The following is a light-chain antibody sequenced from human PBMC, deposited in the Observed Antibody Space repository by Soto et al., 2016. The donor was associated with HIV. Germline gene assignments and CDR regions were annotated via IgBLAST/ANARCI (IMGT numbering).Light chain of an antibody. Sequence: DIQMTQSPSSLSAFVGDRVTITCRASQTITRYLNWYQQKPGKAPKLLIYAASSLRSGVPSRFSGSGSGTDFTFTISSLQPEDSATYYCQQSYGIPPETFGQGTKVEIK. CDR3: QQSYGIPPET. CDR2: AAS. V-gene: IGKV1-39*01. J-gene: IGKJ1*01. CDR1: QTITRY.